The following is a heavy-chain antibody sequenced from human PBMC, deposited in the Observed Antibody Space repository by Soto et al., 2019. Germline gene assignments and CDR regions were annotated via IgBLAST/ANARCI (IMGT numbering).Heavy chain of an antibody. CDR2: IIPIFGTA. D-gene: IGHD1-1*01. V-gene: IGHV1-69*01. CDR3: AIDEGWTDGASGTFDI. J-gene: IGHJ3*02. Sequence: QVQLVQSGAEVKKPGSSVTVSCKASGGTFSSYAISWVRQAPGQGLEWMGGIIPIFGTANYAQKFQGRVTITADESTSTAYMELSSLKSEDTAVYYCAIDEGWTDGASGTFDIWGQGTMVTVSS. CDR1: GGTFSSYA.